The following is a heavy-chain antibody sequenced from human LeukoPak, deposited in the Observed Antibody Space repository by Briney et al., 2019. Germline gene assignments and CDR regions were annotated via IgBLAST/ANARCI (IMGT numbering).Heavy chain of an antibody. Sequence: GASVKVSCKASGGTFSIYAISWVRQAPGQGLEWMGGIIPIFGTANYAQKFQGRVTITADESTSTAYMELSSLRSEDTAVYYCARDRAGAAAIFHYYGMDVWGKGTTVTVSS. D-gene: IGHD2-2*01. CDR3: ARDRAGAAAIFHYYGMDV. J-gene: IGHJ6*04. CDR2: IIPIFGTA. V-gene: IGHV1-69*13. CDR1: GGTFSIYA.